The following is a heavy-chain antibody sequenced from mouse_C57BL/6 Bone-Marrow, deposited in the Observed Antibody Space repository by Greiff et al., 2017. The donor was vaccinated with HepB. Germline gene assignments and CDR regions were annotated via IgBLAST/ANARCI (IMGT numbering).Heavy chain of an antibody. CDR2: IDPSDSYT. D-gene: IGHD1-1*01. J-gene: IGHJ1*03. V-gene: IGHV1-50*01. CDR1: GYTFTSYW. Sequence: QVQLQQSGAELVKPGASVKLSCKASGYTFTSYWMQWVKQRPGQGLEWIGEIDPSDSYTNYNQKFKGKATLTVDTSSRTAYMQLSSLTSEDSAVYYCARWRYYGSSRYFDVWGTGTTVTVSS. CDR3: ARWRYYGSSRYFDV.